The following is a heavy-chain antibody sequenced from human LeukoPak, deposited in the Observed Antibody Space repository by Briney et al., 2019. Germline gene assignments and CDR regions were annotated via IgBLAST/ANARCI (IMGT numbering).Heavy chain of an antibody. J-gene: IGHJ4*02. D-gene: IGHD2-15*01. V-gene: IGHV1-2*02. CDR3: ATVQGYCSDGRCLF. Sequence: ASVKVSYKASGYSFTGYHIHWVRQAPGQGLEWMGCINTNNGDSIYAKKFKGRVTMTRDTSITTAYMEVASLRSDDTAVYYCATVQGYCSDGRCLFWGQGTPVTVSS. CDR2: INTNNGDS. CDR1: GYSFTGYH.